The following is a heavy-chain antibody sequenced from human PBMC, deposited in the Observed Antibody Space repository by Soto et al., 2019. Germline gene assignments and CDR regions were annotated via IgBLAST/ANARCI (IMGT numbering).Heavy chain of an antibody. V-gene: IGHV4-34*01. CDR1: GGSFSGYY. CDR3: ARGRSYYYGSGSYPRPLDY. J-gene: IGHJ4*02. D-gene: IGHD3-10*01. CDR2: INHSGST. Sequence: PSETLSLTCAVYGGSFSGYYWSWIRQPPGKGLEWIGEINHSGSTNYNPSLKSRVTISVDTSKNQFSLKLSSVTAADTAVYYCARGRSYYYGSGSYPRPLDYWGQGTLVTVSS.